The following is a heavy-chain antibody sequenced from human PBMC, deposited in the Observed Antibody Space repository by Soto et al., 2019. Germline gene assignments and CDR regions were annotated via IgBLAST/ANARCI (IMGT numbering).Heavy chain of an antibody. J-gene: IGHJ6*02. CDR2: IIPIFGTA. Sequence: GASVKVSCKASGGTFSSYAISWVRQAPGQGLEWMGGIIPIFGTANYAQKFQGRVTITADESTSTAYMELSSLRSEDTAVYYCARDMYYYDSSGYSTGYYYGMDVWGQGTTVTVS. CDR1: GGTFSSYA. D-gene: IGHD3-22*01. CDR3: ARDMYYYDSSGYSTGYYYGMDV. V-gene: IGHV1-69*13.